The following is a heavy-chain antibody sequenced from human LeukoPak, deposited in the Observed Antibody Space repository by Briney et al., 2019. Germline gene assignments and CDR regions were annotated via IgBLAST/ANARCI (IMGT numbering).Heavy chain of an antibody. CDR1: GGSISSYY. CDR2: IYYSGST. CDR3: ARTSDYDHMRY. Sequence: PSETLSLTCTVSGGSISSYYWSWIRQPPGKGLEWIGYIYYSGSTNYNPSLKSRVTISVDTSKNQFSLKLSSVTAADTAVYYCARTSDYDHMRYWGQGTLVTVSS. J-gene: IGHJ4*02. V-gene: IGHV4-59*01. D-gene: IGHD4-17*01.